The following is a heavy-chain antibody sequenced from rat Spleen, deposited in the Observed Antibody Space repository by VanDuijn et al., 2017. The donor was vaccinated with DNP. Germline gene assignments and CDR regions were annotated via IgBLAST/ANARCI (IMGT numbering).Heavy chain of an antibody. CDR1: GFTFSDYY. CDR2: IGSVAYAP. Sequence: EVQLVESGGGLVQPGRSLKLSCVASGFTFSDYYMAWVRQAPTKGLEWVAYIGSVAYAPYYGDSVKGRFTISRDNAKSTLYLQMNSLRSEDMATYYCVRWNSGHFDYWGQGVMVTVSS. V-gene: IGHV5-22*01. CDR3: VRWNSGHFDY. D-gene: IGHD4-3*01. J-gene: IGHJ2*01.